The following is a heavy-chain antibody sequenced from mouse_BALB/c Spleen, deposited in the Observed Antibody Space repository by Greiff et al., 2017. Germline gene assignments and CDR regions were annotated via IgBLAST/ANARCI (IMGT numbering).Heavy chain of an antibody. D-gene: IGHD2-14*01. Sequence: QVQLQQSGPGLVAPSQSLSITCTVSGFSLTGYGVNWVRQPPGKGLEWLGMIWGDGSTDYNSALKSRLSISKDNSKSQVFLKMNSLQTDDTARYYCAREYRYDGFDYWGQGTTLTVSS. V-gene: IGHV2-6-7*01. J-gene: IGHJ2*01. CDR2: IWGDGST. CDR3: AREYRYDGFDY. CDR1: GFSLTGYG.